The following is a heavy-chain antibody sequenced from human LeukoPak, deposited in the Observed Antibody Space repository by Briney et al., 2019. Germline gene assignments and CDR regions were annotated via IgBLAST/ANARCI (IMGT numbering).Heavy chain of an antibody. Sequence: EASVKVSCKASGYTFTSYYMHWVRQATGQGLEWMGWMNPNSGNTGYAQKFQGRVTMTRNTSISTAYMELSSLRSEDTAVYYCARGLHLSRHWGQGTLVTVSS. CDR3: ARGLHLSRH. D-gene: IGHD2-21*01. CDR1: GYTFTSYY. CDR2: MNPNSGNT. V-gene: IGHV1-8*02. J-gene: IGHJ1*01.